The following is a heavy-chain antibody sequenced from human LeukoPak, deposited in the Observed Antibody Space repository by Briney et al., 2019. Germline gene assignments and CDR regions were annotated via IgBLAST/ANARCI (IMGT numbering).Heavy chain of an antibody. CDR2: INPNSGGT. D-gene: IGHD2-2*01. CDR3: ARDDQLRLDDAFDI. CDR1: GYTFTGYY. V-gene: IGHV1-2*02. J-gene: IGHJ3*02. Sequence: ASVKVSCKASGYTFTGYYMHWVREAPGQGLEWMGWINPNSGGTNYAQKFQGRVTMTRDTSISTAYMELSRLRSDDTAVYYCARDDQLRLDDAFDIWGQGTMVTVSS.